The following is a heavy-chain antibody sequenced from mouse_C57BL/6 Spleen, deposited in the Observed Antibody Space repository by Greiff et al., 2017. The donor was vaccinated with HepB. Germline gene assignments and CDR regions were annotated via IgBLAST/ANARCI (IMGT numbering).Heavy chain of an antibody. Sequence: EVQLQESGPELVKPGASVKMSCKASGYTFTDYNMHWVKQSHGKSLEWIGYINPNNGGTSYNQKFKGKATLTVNKSSSTAYMELRSLTSEDAAVYYCSREYYYGSSSPAWFAYWGQGTLVTVSA. CDR2: INPNNGGT. V-gene: IGHV1-22*01. CDR1: GYTFTDYN. CDR3: SREYYYGSSSPAWFAY. J-gene: IGHJ3*01. D-gene: IGHD1-1*01.